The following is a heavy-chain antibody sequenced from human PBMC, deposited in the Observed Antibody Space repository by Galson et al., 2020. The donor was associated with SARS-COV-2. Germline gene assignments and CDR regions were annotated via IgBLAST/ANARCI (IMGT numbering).Heavy chain of an antibody. CDR3: ARAQAVGATLFDY. V-gene: IGHV4-30-4*01. CDR2: IYYSAST. J-gene: IGHJ4*02. Sequence: SETLSLTCTVSGCSISSDDFYWCWIRPSPGKGLEYIGYIYYSASTDYNPSLKSRLTMSVDTSKNQFSLKLSAVTAADTAVYYGARAQAVGATLFDYWGQGTLVTVSS. CDR1: GCSISSDDFY. D-gene: IGHD1-26*01.